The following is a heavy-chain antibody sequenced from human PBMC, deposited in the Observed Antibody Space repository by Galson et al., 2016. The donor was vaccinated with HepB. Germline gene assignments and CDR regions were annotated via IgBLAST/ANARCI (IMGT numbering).Heavy chain of an antibody. Sequence: QSGAEVKKPGESLRISCKGSGYSFTSYWISWVRQMPGKGLEWVGRIDPNDSYASYSPSFQGHVTISADKSIHTAYLQWSSLKASDTAMYYCERHCSVSLTVYLTLRCLAVWGQGTTVTVSS. D-gene: IGHD2-8*01. V-gene: IGHV5-10-1*01. CDR1: GYSFTSYW. CDR2: IDPNDSYA. CDR3: ERHCSVSLTVYLTLRCLAV. J-gene: IGHJ6*02.